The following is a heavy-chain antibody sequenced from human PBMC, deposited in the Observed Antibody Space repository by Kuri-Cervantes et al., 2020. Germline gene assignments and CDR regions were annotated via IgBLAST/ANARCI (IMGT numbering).Heavy chain of an antibody. CDR3: ARDRGGYCSGGSCYGPEYFSDY. CDR2: IKQDGSEK. V-gene: IGHV3-7*01. CDR1: GFTFSSYW. Sequence: GESLKISCAASGFTFSSYWMSWVRQAPGKGLEWVANIKQDGSEKYYVDSVKGRFTISRDNAKNSLYLQMNSLRAEDTAVYYCARDRGGYCSGGSCYGPEYFSDYWGQGALVTVSS. J-gene: IGHJ4*02. D-gene: IGHD2-15*01.